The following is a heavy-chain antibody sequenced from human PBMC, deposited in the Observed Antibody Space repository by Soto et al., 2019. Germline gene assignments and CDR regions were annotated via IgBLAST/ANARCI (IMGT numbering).Heavy chain of an antibody. V-gene: IGHV1-18*01. CDR2: ISAYNCNT. D-gene: IGHD1-7*01. CDR1: GYAFTSYG. CDR3: ARGEPVFKDWNYGLGY. Sequence: ALLKVSCKAFGYAFTSYGISWVRQAPGQGLEWIGWISAYNCNTNYAQKLQGRITMTTDKTTSKAYMELRSLRSEDTAVYYCARGEPVFKDWNYGLGYWGQGTLVPVSS. J-gene: IGHJ4*02.